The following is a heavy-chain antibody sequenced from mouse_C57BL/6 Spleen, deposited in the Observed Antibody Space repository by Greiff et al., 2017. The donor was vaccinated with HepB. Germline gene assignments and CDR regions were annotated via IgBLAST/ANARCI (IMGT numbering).Heavy chain of an antibody. V-gene: IGHV1-54*01. CDR3: ARSGGYGYCFDY. CDR2: INPGSGGT. CDR1: GYAFTNYL. D-gene: IGHD2-10*02. Sequence: VQVVESGAELVRPGTSVKVSCKASGYAFTNYLIEWVKQRPGQGLEWIGVINPGSGGTNYNEKFKGKATLTADKSSSTAYMQLSSLTSEDSAVYFCARSGGYGYCFDYWGQGTTLTVSS. J-gene: IGHJ2*01.